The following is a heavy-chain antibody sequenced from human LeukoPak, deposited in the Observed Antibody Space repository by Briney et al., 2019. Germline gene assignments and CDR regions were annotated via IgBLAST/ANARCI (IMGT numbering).Heavy chain of an antibody. J-gene: IGHJ4*02. D-gene: IGHD2-2*01. CDR1: GGSLSGYY. CDR2: INHSGRT. Sequence: SETLSLTCAVYGGSLSGYYWSWTRQPPGKGLEWIGEINHSGRTNYNPSLKSRVTISVDTSKNQFSLKLSSVTAADTAVYYCASSGGVVPAAMQDYWGQGTLVTVSS. CDR3: ASSGGVVPAAMQDY. V-gene: IGHV4-34*01.